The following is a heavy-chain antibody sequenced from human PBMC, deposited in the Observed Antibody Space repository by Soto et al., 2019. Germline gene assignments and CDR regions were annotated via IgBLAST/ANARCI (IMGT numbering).Heavy chain of an antibody. CDR1: GYPFVTYG. J-gene: IGHJ4*02. Sequence: IQLLQSGAEVKKPGTSVKVSCKASGYPFVTYGISWVRLAPGQGPEWLGWITPHNGDTNYAQKVQGRVTMATDSASSTAYLEVRSLRSDDTAVYHCARLAPCSGGDTCYSRALEYWGQGTLVTVSS. CDR2: ITPHNGDT. CDR3: ARLAPCSGGDTCYSRALEY. V-gene: IGHV1-18*01. D-gene: IGHD2-15*01.